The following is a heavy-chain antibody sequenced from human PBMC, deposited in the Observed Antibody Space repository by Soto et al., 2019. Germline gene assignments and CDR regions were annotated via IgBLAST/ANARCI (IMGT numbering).Heavy chain of an antibody. Sequence: GGSLRLSCAASGFTFSSYAMSWVRQAPGKGLEWVSALSGTGGSTYYADSVKGRFTISRDNSKNSLYLQMNSLRAGDTAVYYCARGKCSGGSCYYFDYWGQGT. J-gene: IGHJ4*02. CDR2: LSGTGGST. D-gene: IGHD2-15*01. CDR1: GFTFSSYA. CDR3: ARGKCSGGSCYYFDY. V-gene: IGHV3-23*01.